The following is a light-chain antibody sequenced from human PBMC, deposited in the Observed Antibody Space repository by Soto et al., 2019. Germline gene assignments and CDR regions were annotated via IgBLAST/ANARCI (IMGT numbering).Light chain of an antibody. CDR3: QQYGSSPVYT. J-gene: IGKJ2*01. CDR1: QSVSSSY. V-gene: IGKV3-20*01. Sequence: EMVLTQSPGTLSLSPGERATLSCRASQSVSSSYLDWSKQKSGQSPRRLIYGAFRRATGIPDRFSGSGSGADFTLTISRLESEDFAVYSCQQYGSSPVYTFGQGTKLESK. CDR2: GAF.